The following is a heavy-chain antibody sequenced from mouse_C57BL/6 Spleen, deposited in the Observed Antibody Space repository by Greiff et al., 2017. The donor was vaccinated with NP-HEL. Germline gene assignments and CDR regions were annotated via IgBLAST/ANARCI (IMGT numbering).Heavy chain of an antibody. V-gene: IGHV1-61*01. Sequence: VQLQQPGAELVRPGSSVKLSCKASGYTFTSYWMDWVKQRPGQGLEWIGNIYPSDSETHYNQKFKDKATLTVDKSSSTAYMQLSSLTSEDSAVYYCARGGYEDYFDYWGQGTTLTVSS. CDR1: GYTFTSYW. J-gene: IGHJ2*01. CDR2: IYPSDSET. CDR3: ARGGYEDYFDY. D-gene: IGHD2-12*01.